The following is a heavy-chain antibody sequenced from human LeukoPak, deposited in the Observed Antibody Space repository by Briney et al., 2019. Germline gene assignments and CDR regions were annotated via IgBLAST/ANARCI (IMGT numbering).Heavy chain of an antibody. Sequence: GGSLRLSCAASGLTFSSYAMSWVRQAPGKGLEWVSAISGSGGSTYYADSVKGGFTISRDNSKNTLYLQMNSVRAEDTAVYYCTKGLLRYFVFWGQGTLVTVSS. D-gene: IGHD3-9*01. V-gene: IGHV3-23*01. J-gene: IGHJ4*02. CDR2: ISGSGGST. CDR3: TKGLLRYFVF. CDR1: GLTFSSYA.